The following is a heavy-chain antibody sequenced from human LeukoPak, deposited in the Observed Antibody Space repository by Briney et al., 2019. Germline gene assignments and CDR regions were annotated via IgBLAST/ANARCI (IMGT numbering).Heavy chain of an antibody. Sequence: GASVKVSCKASGYTFTNYRITWVRQAPGQGLEWVGWFSTYNGNTNYAQKLQGRVTMTTDTSTSTAYMELRSLRSDDTAVYYCARDPQDSGSYNWFDPWGQGILVTVSS. CDR3: ARDPQDSGSYNWFDP. J-gene: IGHJ5*02. CDR2: FSTYNGNT. V-gene: IGHV1-18*01. D-gene: IGHD1-26*01. CDR1: GYTFTNYR.